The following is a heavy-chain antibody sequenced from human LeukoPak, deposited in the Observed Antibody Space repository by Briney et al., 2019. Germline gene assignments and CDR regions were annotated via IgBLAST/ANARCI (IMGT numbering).Heavy chain of an antibody. V-gene: IGHV4-61*02. D-gene: IGHD3-10*01. CDR1: GGSVGSSGYF. CDR3: ARGTKMQWFGPDY. Sequence: KPLETLSLTCTVSGGSVGSSGYFWSWIRQPAGRGLEWIGRIYTSGNTHYNPSLKSRVTISIDTSNNQFSLKLSSVTAADTAVYYCARGTKMQWFGPDYWGQGTLVTVSS. J-gene: IGHJ4*02. CDR2: IYTSGNT.